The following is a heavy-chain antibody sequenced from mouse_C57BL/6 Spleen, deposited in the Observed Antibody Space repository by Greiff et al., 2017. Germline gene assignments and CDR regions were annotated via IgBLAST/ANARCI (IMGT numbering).Heavy chain of an antibody. CDR1: GYTFTDYY. CDR3: SHSSGYGYAMAY. CDR2: IYPGSGNT. V-gene: IGHV1-76*01. Sequence: QVQLQQSGAELVRPGASVKLSCKASGYTFTDYYINWVKQRPGQGLEWIARIYPGSGNTYYNEKFEGKATLTAEKTSSTAYMQLSSLTSEDSSGYFCSHSSGYGYAMAYWGQGTSVTVSS. D-gene: IGHD3-2*02. J-gene: IGHJ4*01.